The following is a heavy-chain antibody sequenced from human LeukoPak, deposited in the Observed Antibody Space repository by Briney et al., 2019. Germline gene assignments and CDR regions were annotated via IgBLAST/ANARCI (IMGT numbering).Heavy chain of an antibody. CDR1: GGSFSGYY. CDR3: ARGGVGHDY. CDR2: IYYSGST. J-gene: IGHJ4*02. V-gene: IGHV4-31*11. Sequence: SETLSLTCAVYGGSFSGYYWSWIRQHPGKGLEWIGYIYYSGSTYYNPSLKSRVTISVDTSKNQFSLKLSSVTAADTAVYYCARGGVGHDYWGQGTLVTVSS. D-gene: IGHD3-10*01.